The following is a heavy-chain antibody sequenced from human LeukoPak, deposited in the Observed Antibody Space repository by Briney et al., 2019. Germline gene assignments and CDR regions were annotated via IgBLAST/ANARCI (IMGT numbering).Heavy chain of an antibody. J-gene: IGHJ4*02. CDR3: ARDPTTVTTIFDS. Sequence: PSETLSLTCSVSGVSISAYYWSWIRQPAGKGLEWIGRIYPGESIYASENTNYNPSLRSRVSMSGDTSKNQVSLKLRSVTAADTAVYYCARDPTTVTTIFDSWGQGTLVTVSS. V-gene: IGHV4-4*07. D-gene: IGHD4-17*01. CDR1: GVSISAYY. CDR2: IYPGESIYASENT.